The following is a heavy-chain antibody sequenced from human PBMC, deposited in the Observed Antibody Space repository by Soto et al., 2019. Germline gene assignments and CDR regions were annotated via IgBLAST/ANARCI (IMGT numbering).Heavy chain of an antibody. CDR3: ANLYSSGWDSTDY. V-gene: IGHV3-30*18. CDR1: GFTFSSDG. Sequence: QVQLVESGGGVVQPGRSLRLSCAASGFTFSSDGMHWVRQAPGKGLEWVAVISYDGSNKYYADSVKGRFTISRDNSKNTLYLQMNSLRAEDTAVYYCANLYSSGWDSTDYWGQGTLVTVSS. J-gene: IGHJ4*02. D-gene: IGHD6-19*01. CDR2: ISYDGSNK.